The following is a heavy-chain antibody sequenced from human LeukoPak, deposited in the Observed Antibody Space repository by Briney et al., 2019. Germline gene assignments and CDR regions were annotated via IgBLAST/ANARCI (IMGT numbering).Heavy chain of an antibody. CDR2: ISTSGSS. J-gene: IGHJ3*02. Sequence: SETLSLTCTVSGASITTYYWTWIRQPPGKGLEWIGRISTSGSSHYNPSLKSRVTMSIDTPKNQISLKLSSVTAADTAVYYCARDRAVVNAIGGVFDMCGQGTMVTVSS. V-gene: IGHV4-4*07. D-gene: IGHD2-21*01. CDR3: ARDRAVVNAIGGVFDM. CDR1: GASITTYY.